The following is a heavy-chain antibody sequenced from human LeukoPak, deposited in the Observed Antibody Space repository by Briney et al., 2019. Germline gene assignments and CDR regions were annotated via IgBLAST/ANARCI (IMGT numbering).Heavy chain of an antibody. V-gene: IGHV4-59*01. CDR1: GGSISSYY. CDR2: IYYSGST. CDR3: ARTINNAFDI. Sequence: PSETLSLTCTVSGGSISSYYWSWLRQPPGKGLEWIGYIYYSGSTNYNPSLKSRVTTSVDTSKNQFSLKLSSVTAADTAVYYCARTINNAFDIWGQGTMVTVSS. J-gene: IGHJ3*02. D-gene: IGHD5-12*01.